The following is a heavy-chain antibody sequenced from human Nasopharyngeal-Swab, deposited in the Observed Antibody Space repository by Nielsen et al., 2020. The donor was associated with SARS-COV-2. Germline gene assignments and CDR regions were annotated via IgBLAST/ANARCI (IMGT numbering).Heavy chain of an antibody. CDR3: ARRYDFWSGYYNSHFYGMDV. CDR2: IKHDGSAK. CDR1: GFTFSSYW. J-gene: IGHJ6*02. D-gene: IGHD3-3*01. V-gene: IGHV3-7*01. Sequence: GGSLRLSCAASGFTFSSYWMTWVRQAPGKGLEWVANIKHDGSAKYYADSVKGRFTISRDNAKSSLHLQMNSLRAEDTAVYYCARRYDFWSGYYNSHFYGMDVWGQGTTVTVSS.